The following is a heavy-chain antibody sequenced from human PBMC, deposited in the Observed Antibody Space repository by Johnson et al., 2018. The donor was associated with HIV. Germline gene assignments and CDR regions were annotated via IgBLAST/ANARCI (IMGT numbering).Heavy chain of an antibody. Sequence: QVQLVESGGGLVQPGGSLRLSCAASGFTFSRYAMHWVRQAPGKGLEWVAVISYDGSNKYYADSVKGRFTNSRDNSKNTLYLQMNSLRAEDTAVYYCARVRGLIAFDIWGQGTMVTVSS. CDR2: ISYDGSNK. CDR1: GFTFSRYA. CDR3: ARVRGLIAFDI. J-gene: IGHJ3*02. V-gene: IGHV3-30-3*02. D-gene: IGHD3-22*01.